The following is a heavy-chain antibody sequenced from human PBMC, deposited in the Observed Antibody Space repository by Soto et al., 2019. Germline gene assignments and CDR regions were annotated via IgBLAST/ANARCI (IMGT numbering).Heavy chain of an antibody. J-gene: IGHJ2*01. V-gene: IGHV3-7*01. CDR3: ARMGMITFVGVIPWYFDL. D-gene: IGHD3-16*02. CDR2: IKQDGSEK. Sequence: EVQLVESGGGMVQPGGSLRLSCAASGFTFSSYWMSWVRQAPGKGLEWVANIKQDGSEKYYVDSVKGRFTISRDNAKNSLYLQMNSLRAEDTAVYYCARMGMITFVGVIPWYFDLWGRGTLVTVSS. CDR1: GFTFSSYW.